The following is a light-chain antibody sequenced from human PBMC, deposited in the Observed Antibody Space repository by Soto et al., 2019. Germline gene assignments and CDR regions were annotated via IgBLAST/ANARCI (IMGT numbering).Light chain of an antibody. CDR1: NSDVGGYNY. CDR2: EVS. CDR3: ISYTSSVPLV. V-gene: IGLV2-14*01. Sequence: QLVLTQPASVSGSPGQSITISCTGTNSDVGGYNYVSWYQQHPGKAPKLMIYEVSNRPSGVSDRFSGSKSGNTASLTISGLQAEDEADYYCISYTSSVPLVFGGGTKLTVL. J-gene: IGLJ2*01.